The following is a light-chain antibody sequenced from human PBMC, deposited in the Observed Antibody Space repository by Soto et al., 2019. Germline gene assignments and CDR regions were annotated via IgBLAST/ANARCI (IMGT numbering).Light chain of an antibody. CDR2: VTS. Sequence: EIVFTQSPATLSSFPGERVTLSCRASQTLSNRLAWYQHKPGQAPRLLIYVTSNRATGIPARFSGSGSGTEFTLTISSLQSEDFAVYYCQQYNNWPPETFGQGTKVDIK. CDR3: QQYNNWPPET. V-gene: IGKV3-15*01. J-gene: IGKJ1*01. CDR1: QTLSNR.